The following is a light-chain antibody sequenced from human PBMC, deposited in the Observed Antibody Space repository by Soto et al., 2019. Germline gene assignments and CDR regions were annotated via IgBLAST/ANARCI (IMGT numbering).Light chain of an antibody. CDR3: QQSYSIPVT. J-gene: IGKJ4*01. Sequence: DIQMTQSPSFLSASVGDRVAIPCRASQTISTFLNWYQWKPGKAPKLLITDTSTSRSGVPSRFSGSGSATDFTLTITSMQPEDFAIYYCQQSYSIPVTFGGGTTVVVK. CDR2: DTS. CDR1: QTISTF. V-gene: IGKV1-39*01.